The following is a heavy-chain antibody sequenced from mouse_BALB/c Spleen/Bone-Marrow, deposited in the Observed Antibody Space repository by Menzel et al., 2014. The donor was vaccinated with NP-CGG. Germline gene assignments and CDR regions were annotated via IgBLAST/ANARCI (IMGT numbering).Heavy chain of an antibody. D-gene: IGHD2-3*01. CDR3: ARSIYDGYSEAMDY. CDR1: GYAFTNYL. V-gene: IGHV1-54*03. J-gene: IGHJ4*01. Sequence: QVQLQQSGAELVRPGTSVKVSCKAPGYAFTNYLIEGVKQRPGQGLEWIGVINPGSGGNNYNEKFKGKATLTADKSSSTAYMQLSSLTSDDSAVYFCARSIYDGYSEAMDYWGQGTSVTVSS. CDR2: INPGSGGN.